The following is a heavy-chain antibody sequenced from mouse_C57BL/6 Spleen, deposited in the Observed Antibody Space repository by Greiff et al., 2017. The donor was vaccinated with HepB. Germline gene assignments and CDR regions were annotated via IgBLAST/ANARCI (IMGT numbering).Heavy chain of an antibody. V-gene: IGHV5-9*01. CDR1: GFTFSSYT. Sequence: EVQGVESGGGLVKPGGSLKLSCAASGFTFSSYTMSWVRQTPEKRLEWVATISGGGGNTYYPDSVKGRFTISRDNAKNTLYLQMSSLRSEDTALYYCARGDGYWYFDVWGTGTTVTVSS. D-gene: IGHD2-3*01. J-gene: IGHJ1*03. CDR2: ISGGGGNT. CDR3: ARGDGYWYFDV.